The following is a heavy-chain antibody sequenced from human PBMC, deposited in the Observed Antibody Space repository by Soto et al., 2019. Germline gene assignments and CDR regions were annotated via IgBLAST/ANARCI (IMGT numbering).Heavy chain of an antibody. V-gene: IGHV3-23*01. CDR1: GFTFSSYA. D-gene: IGHD3-3*01. Sequence: EVQLLESGGGLVQPGGSLRLSCAASGFTFSSYAMSWVRQAPGKGLEWVSVVSRSAGSTYYADSVKGRFTISRDNSKNTLYLQMNSLRAEDTAVYYCAKDASSGITSFDSWGRGTVVTVSS. CDR3: AKDASSGITSFDS. J-gene: IGHJ2*01. CDR2: VSRSAGST.